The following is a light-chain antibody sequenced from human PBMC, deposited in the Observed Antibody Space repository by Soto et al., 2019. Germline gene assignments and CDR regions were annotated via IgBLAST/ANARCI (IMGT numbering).Light chain of an antibody. V-gene: IGKV1-5*03. Sequence: DIQMTQSPSTLSASVGDRVTITCRASQSISTWLAWYQQKPGKAPKLLIYKASNLEGGVPSRFSGSGSGTEFNITISSLQPDDFAMYYCQQYNTSPLTFGGGTTVESK. CDR3: QQYNTSPLT. CDR1: QSISTW. CDR2: KAS. J-gene: IGKJ4*01.